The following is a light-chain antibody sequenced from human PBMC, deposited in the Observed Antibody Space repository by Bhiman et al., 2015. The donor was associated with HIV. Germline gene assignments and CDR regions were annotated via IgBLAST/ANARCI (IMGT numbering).Light chain of an antibody. CDR2: QDS. CDR1: KLGDKY. Sequence: SYELTQPPSVSVSPGQTASITCSGDKLGDKYACWYQQKPGQSPVLVIYQDSERPSGIPERFSGSNSGNTATLTISGTQAIDEADYYCRAWDNSQYVFGPGTKVTVL. V-gene: IGLV3-1*01. J-gene: IGLJ1*01. CDR3: RAWDNSQYV.